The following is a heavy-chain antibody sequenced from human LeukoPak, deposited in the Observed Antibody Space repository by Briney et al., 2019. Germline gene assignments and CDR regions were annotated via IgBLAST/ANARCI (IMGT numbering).Heavy chain of an antibody. Sequence: GSLRLSCAASGFTFSNYAMNWVRQAPGKGLEWVSAISGSGATTYNADSAKGRFTISRDYSKNTLYLQMHSLRVEDTAVYYCAKDFYFDYWGQGTLVTVSS. J-gene: IGHJ4*02. CDR3: AKDFYFDY. CDR2: ISGSGATT. V-gene: IGHV3-23*01. CDR1: GFTFSNYA.